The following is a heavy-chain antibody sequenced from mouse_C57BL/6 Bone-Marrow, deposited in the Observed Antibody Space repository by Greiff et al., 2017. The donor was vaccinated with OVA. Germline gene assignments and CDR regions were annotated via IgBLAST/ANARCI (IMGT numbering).Heavy chain of an antibody. Sequence: EVQVVESGGDLVKPGGSLKLSCAASGFTFSSYGMSWVRQTPDKRLEWVATISSGGSYTYYPDSVKGRFTISRDNAKNTLYLQMSSLKSEDTAMYYCARQSGYYDYDGPFDYWGQGTTLTVSS. D-gene: IGHD2-4*01. V-gene: IGHV5-6*01. J-gene: IGHJ2*01. CDR1: GFTFSSYG. CDR3: ARQSGYYDYDGPFDY. CDR2: ISSGGSYT.